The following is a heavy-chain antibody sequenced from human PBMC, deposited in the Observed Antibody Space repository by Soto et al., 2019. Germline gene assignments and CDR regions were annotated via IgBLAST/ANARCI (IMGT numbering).Heavy chain of an antibody. J-gene: IGHJ4*02. CDR1: GYTFTSYG. CDR2: ISAYNGNT. D-gene: IGHD6-13*01. CDR3: ARESSSSCHDY. V-gene: IGHV1-18*01. Sequence: QVQLVQSGAEVKKPGASVKVSCKASGYTFTSYGISWVRQAPGQGLEWMGWISAYNGNTNDAQKLQGRVTMTTDTSTSTADTELRSLRSDDTAVYYWARESSSSCHDYWGQGTLVTVSA.